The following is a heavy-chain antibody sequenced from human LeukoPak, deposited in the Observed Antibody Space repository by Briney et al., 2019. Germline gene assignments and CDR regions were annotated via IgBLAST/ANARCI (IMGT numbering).Heavy chain of an antibody. V-gene: IGHV4-31*03. CDR1: GGSISSGGYY. J-gene: IGHJ3*02. D-gene: IGHD3-3*01. CDR2: IYYSGST. CDR3: AREMRYYDFWSGYYTGDAFDI. Sequence: SETLSLTCTVSGGSISSGGYYWSWIRQHPGKGLEWIGYIYYSGSTYYNPSLESRVTISVDTSKNQFSLKLSSVTAADTAVYYCAREMRYYDFWSGYYTGDAFDIWGQGTMVTVSS.